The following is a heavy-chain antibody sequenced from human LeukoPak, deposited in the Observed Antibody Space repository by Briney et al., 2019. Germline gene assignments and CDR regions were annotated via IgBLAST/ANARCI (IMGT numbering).Heavy chain of an antibody. CDR2: ISSSSSYI. V-gene: IGHV3-21*01. CDR1: GFTFSSYS. J-gene: IGHJ4*02. D-gene: IGHD3-22*01. CDR3: ARDPDYYDSSGPTDY. Sequence: GGSLRLSCAASGFTFSSYSMNWVRQAPGKGLEWVSSISSSSSYIYYADSVKGRFTISRDNAKNSLYLQMNSLRAGDTAVYYCARDPDYYDSSGPTDYWGQGTLVTVSS.